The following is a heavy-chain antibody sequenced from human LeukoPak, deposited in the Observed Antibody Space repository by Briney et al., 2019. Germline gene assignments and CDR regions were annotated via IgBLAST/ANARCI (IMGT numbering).Heavy chain of an antibody. CDR2: ISSSSSYI. J-gene: IGHJ4*02. D-gene: IGHD6-13*01. Sequence: GGSLRLSCAASGFAFSRYSMNWVRQAPGKGLEWVSSISSSSSYIYYADSVKGRFTISRDNAKNSLYLQMNSLRAEDTAVYYCARGKTGYSSSWDLDYWGQGTLDTVSS. CDR1: GFAFSRYS. V-gene: IGHV3-21*01. CDR3: ARGKTGYSSSWDLDY.